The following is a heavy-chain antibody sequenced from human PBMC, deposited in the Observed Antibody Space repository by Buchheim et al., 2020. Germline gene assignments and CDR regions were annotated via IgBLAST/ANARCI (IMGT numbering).Heavy chain of an antibody. CDR2: INPSGGST. V-gene: IGHV1-46*01. CDR3: ARAPAAAGTYYYGMDV. J-gene: IGHJ6*02. Sequence: QVQLVQSGAEVKKPGASVKVSCKASGYTFTSYCMHWVRQAPGQGLEWMGIINPSGGSTSYAQKFQGRVTMTRDTSTSTVYMELSSLRSEDTAVYYCARAPAAAGTYYYGMDVWGQGTT. CDR1: GYTFTSYC. D-gene: IGHD6-13*01.